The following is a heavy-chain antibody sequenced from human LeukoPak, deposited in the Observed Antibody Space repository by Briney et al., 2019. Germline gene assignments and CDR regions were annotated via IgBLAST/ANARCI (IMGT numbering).Heavy chain of an antibody. CDR3: ARGRDSSGYYHVVDS. D-gene: IGHD3-22*01. V-gene: IGHV3-23*01. CDR2: ISTSGRT. CDR1: GFTFGSYA. J-gene: IGHJ4*02. Sequence: GGSLRLSCADSGFTFGSYAMSWVRQAPGKGLEWVSLISTSGRTHYADSVQGRFTISRDNSKNTLSLHMNSLRAEDTAVYYCARGRDSSGYYHVVDSWGQGALVTVSS.